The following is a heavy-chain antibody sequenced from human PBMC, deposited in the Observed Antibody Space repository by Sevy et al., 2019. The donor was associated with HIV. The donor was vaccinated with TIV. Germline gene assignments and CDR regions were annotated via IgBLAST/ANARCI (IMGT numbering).Heavy chain of an antibody. CDR1: GGSFSGYY. J-gene: IGHJ5*02. D-gene: IGHD3-22*01. Sequence: SETLSLTCAVYGGSFSGYYWSWNRQPPGKGLEWIGEINHSGSTNYNPPLKSRVTISVDTSKNQFSLKLSSVTAADTAVYYCARGGLVVATNWFDPWGQGTLVTVSS. CDR2: INHSGST. V-gene: IGHV4-34*01. CDR3: ARGGLVVATNWFDP.